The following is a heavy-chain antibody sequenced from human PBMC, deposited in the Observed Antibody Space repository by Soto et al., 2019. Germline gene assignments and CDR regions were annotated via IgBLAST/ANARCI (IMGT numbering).Heavy chain of an antibody. CDR2: IYYSGST. V-gene: IGHV4-59*01. CDR3: ARPHCSGGSCYFAFDI. D-gene: IGHD2-15*01. Sequence: SPTLSLTCTVSGGSISSYYWSWIRQPPGKGLEWIGYIYYSGSTNYNPSLKSRVTISVDTSKNQFSLKLSSVTAADTAVYYCARPHCSGGSCYFAFDIWGQGTMVTVSS. CDR1: GGSISSYY. J-gene: IGHJ3*02.